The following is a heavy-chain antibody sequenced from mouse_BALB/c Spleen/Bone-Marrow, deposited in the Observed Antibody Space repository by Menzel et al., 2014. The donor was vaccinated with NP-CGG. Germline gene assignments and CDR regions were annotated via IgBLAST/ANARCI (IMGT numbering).Heavy chain of an antibody. J-gene: IGHJ2*01. Sequence: VQLLQSGPELVRPGVSVKISCKGSGYTFTDYAMHWVKQSHAKSLDWIGVISTYSGNTNYNQKFKDKATMTVDKSSSTDYMDHARLTPEDYAIYYCARSYYGSSQTFEYWGEGTPLTVSS. V-gene: IGHV1-67*01. D-gene: IGHD1-1*01. CDR1: GYTFTDYA. CDR3: ARSYYGSSQTFEY. CDR2: ISTYSGNT.